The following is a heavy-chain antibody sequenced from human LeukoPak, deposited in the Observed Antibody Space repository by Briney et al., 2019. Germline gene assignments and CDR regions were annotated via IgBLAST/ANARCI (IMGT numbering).Heavy chain of an antibody. V-gene: IGHV1-69*05. D-gene: IGHD3-3*01. CDR1: GYTFTSYD. CDR2: IIPIFGTA. CDR3: ARGYDFWSGLHYYYYMDV. J-gene: IGHJ6*03. Sequence: ASVKVSCKASGYTFTSYDINWVRQAAGQGLEWMGGIIPIFGTANYAQKFQGRVTITTDESTSTAYMELSSLRSEDTAVYYCARGYDFWSGLHYYYYMDVWGKGTTVTVSS.